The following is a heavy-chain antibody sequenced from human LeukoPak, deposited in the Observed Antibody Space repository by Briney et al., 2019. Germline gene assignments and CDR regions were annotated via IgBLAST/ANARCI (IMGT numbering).Heavy chain of an antibody. J-gene: IGHJ4*02. CDR3: ARGRCSSTSCYPGGY. D-gene: IGHD2-2*01. V-gene: IGHV4-34*01. CDR2: INHSGST. CDR1: GGSFSGYY. Sequence: PSETLSLTCAVYGGSFSGYYWSWIRQPPGKGLEWIGEINHSGSTNYNPSLTSRVTISVDTSKNQFSLKLSSVTAADTAVYYCARGRCSSTSCYPGGYWGQGTLVTVSS.